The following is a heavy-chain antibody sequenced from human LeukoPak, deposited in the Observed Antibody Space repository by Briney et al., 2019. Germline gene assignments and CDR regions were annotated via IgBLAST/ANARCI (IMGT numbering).Heavy chain of an antibody. V-gene: IGHV4-39*01. CDR2: IYYSGST. D-gene: IGHD5-18*01. Sequence: PSETLSLTCTVSGGSISSSSYYWGWIRQPPGKGLEWIGSIYYSGSTYYNPSLKSRVTISVDTSKNQFSLKLSSVTAADTAVYYCAVHSLYYYYYYMDVWGKGTTVTVSS. CDR1: GGSISSSSYY. J-gene: IGHJ6*03. CDR3: AVHSLYYYYYYMDV.